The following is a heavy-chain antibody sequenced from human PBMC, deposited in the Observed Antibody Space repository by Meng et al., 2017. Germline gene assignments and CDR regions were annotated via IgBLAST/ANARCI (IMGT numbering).Heavy chain of an antibody. D-gene: IGHD2-2*01. CDR2: IYYSGST. J-gene: IGHJ5*02. CDR3: ARVPVGSSWFDP. CDR1: GGSISSYY. V-gene: IGHV4-59*01. Sequence: GSLRLSCTVSGGSISSYYWSWIRQPPGKGLEWIGYIYYSGSTNYNPSLKSRVTISVDTSKNQFSLKLSSVTAADTAVYYCARVPVGSSWFDPWGQGTLVTVSS.